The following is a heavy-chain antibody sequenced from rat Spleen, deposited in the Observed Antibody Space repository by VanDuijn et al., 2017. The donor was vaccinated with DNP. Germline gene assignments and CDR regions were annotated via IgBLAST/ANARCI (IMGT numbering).Heavy chain of an antibody. CDR3: AREAYVYYGLDY. CDR1: GFSLTSYH. V-gene: IGHV2-32*01. Sequence: QVQLKESGPGLVRPSETLSLTCTVSGFSLTSYHVSWVRQPPGKGLEWMGVIWDDGSTAYNSALKSRLSISRDTSKSQVFLKMNNLQTEDTAMYFCAREAYVYYGLDYWGQGTLVTVSS. CDR2: IWDDGST. D-gene: IGHD1-6*01. J-gene: IGHJ3*01.